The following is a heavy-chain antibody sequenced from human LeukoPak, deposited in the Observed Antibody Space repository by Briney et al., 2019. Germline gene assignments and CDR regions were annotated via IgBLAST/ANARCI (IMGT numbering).Heavy chain of an antibody. CDR3: ARGGVQWELLTFWDY. CDR2: IYYSGST. D-gene: IGHD1-26*01. V-gene: IGHV4-59*01. J-gene: IGHJ4*02. CDR1: GGSISSYY. Sequence: SETLSLTCTVSGGSISSYYWSWIRQPPGKGLEWIGYIYYSGSTNYNPSLKSRVTISVDTSKNQFSRKLSSVTAADTAVYYCARGGVQWELLTFWDYWGQGTLVTVSS.